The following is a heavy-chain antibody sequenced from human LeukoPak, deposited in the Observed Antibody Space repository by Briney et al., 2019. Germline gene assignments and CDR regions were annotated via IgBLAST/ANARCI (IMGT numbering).Heavy chain of an antibody. CDR1: GFTFSSYS. CDR3: VRDGGVSGYDLLDY. V-gene: IGHV3-7*01. J-gene: IGHJ4*02. D-gene: IGHD5-12*01. Sequence: GGSLRLSCAASGFTFSSYSMNWVRQAPGKGLEWVAHINQDGSEEHYMDSVKARFTISRDNAKNSLSLQMNSLRAEDTAVYYCVRDGGVSGYDLLDYWGQGTLVTVSS. CDR2: INQDGSEE.